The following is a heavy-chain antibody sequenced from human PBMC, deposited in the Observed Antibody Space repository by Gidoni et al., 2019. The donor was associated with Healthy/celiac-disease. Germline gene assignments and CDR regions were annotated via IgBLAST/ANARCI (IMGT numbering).Heavy chain of an antibody. D-gene: IGHD3-10*01. CDR3: TTNVMVRGPKGDFDY. CDR2: IKSKTDGGTT. Sequence: EVQLVESGGGLVKPGGSIRRSCAASGVTLSNAGMNWVRQAPGTGLELVGRIKSKTDGGTTDYAAPVKGRFTISRDDSKNTLYLQMNSLKTEDTAVYYCTTNVMVRGPKGDFDYWGQGTLVTVSS. V-gene: IGHV3-15*07. J-gene: IGHJ4*02. CDR1: GVTLSNAG.